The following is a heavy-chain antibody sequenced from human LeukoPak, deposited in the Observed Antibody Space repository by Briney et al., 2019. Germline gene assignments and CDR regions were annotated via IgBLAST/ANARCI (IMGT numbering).Heavy chain of an antibody. V-gene: IGHV3-48*04. Sequence: GGSLRLSRAASGFTFNSYSMNWVRQARGKGLEGVSYISSSSSTIYYADSVKGRFTICRDNAKNTLYPQMNSLRAEDTAVYYCARGSGMVRGPDSHYYGMDVWGQGTTVTVSS. CDR3: ARGSGMVRGPDSHYYGMDV. J-gene: IGHJ6*02. D-gene: IGHD3-10*01. CDR1: GFTFNSYS. CDR2: ISSSSSTI.